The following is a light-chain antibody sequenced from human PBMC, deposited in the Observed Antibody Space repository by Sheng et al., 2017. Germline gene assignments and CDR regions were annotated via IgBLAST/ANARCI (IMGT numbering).Light chain of an antibody. Sequence: ETVMTQSPATLSVSPGERVTLSCRASQTVSINLAWYQQIPGQAPRLLIYGASTRVTGIPARFSGSGSGTEFTLTISSLQSEDFAVYYCQQYHNWPPGTFGQGTKVEIK. V-gene: IGKV3-15*01. CDR1: QTVSIN. CDR2: GAS. J-gene: IGKJ1*01. CDR3: QQYHNWPPGT.